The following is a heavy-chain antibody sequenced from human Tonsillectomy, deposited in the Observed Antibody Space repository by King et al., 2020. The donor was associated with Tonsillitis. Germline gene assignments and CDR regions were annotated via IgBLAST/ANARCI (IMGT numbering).Heavy chain of an antibody. CDR3: AGYCTTGVYLYRYNWFDP. V-gene: IGHV3-7*03. Sequence: VQLVESGGGLVQPGGSLRLSCAASGFTLSSYWMHWFRQAPRKGLEWVANINQDGSAKYYVDALKGRLTISRDNAKNSLYLQMNSLRAEDTAVYYCAGYCTTGVYLYRYNWFDPGGQGTLVTVSS. CDR1: GFTLSSYW. CDR2: INQDGSAK. J-gene: IGHJ5*02. D-gene: IGHD2-8*01.